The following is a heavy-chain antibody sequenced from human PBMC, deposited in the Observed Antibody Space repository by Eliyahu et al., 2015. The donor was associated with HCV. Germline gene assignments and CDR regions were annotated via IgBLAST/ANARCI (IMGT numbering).Heavy chain of an antibody. V-gene: IGHV4-59*01. Sequence: QVQLQESGPGLVKPSETLSLTCIVSGGXITTYYWSWIRQPPGKGLEWMGYIHYSGSTNYNPSLKSRVTISIDTSKNQFSLNLTSVTAADTAMYYCASGGGGIAVTGTGGWFDPWGQGTLVTVSS. D-gene: IGHD6-19*01. CDR2: IHYSGST. CDR1: GGXITTYY. CDR3: ASGGGGIAVTGTGGWFDP. J-gene: IGHJ5*02.